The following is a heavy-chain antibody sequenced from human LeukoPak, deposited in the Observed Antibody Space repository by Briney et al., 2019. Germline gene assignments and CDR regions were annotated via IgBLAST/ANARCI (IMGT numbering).Heavy chain of an antibody. V-gene: IGHV3-30-3*01. Sequence: PGGSLRLSCAASGFTFRNYAMHWVRQAPGKGLEWVAVISYDGSNQYYVDSVKGRFTISRDNSKNTLYLQMDNLRAEDTAVYYCARREGIAAVATGGVVSWGQGTLVTVSS. CDR3: ARREGIAAVATGGVVS. CDR2: ISYDGSNQ. J-gene: IGHJ4*02. CDR1: GFTFRNYA. D-gene: IGHD6-13*01.